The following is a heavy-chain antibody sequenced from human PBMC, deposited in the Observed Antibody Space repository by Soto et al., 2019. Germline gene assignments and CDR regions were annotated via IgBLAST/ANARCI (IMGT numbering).Heavy chain of an antibody. J-gene: IGHJ5*02. CDR1: GYTFTSYG. CDR2: ISAYNGNT. V-gene: IGHV1-18*01. CDR3: ARDQTPYCSSTSCYPNWFDP. Sequence: VQLVQSGAEVKKPGASVKVSCKASGYTFTSYGISWVRQAPGQGLEWMGWISAYNGNTNYAQKLQGRVTMTTDTSTSTAYMELRSLRSDDTAVYYCARDQTPYCSSTSCYPNWFDPWGQGTLVTVSS. D-gene: IGHD2-2*01.